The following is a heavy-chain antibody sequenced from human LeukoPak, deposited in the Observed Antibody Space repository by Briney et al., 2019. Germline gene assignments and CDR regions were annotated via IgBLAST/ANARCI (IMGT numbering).Heavy chain of an antibody. CDR1: GYTFTSYD. Sequence: ASVKVSCKASGYTFTSYDINWVRQATGQGLEWMGWMNPNSGNTGYAQKFQGRVTMTRNTSISTAYMELSSLRSEDTAVYYCARAFGFGEQPRGTGDAFDIWGQGTMVTVSS. CDR3: ARAFGFGEQPRGTGDAFDI. CDR2: MNPNSGNT. D-gene: IGHD3-10*01. V-gene: IGHV1-8*01. J-gene: IGHJ3*02.